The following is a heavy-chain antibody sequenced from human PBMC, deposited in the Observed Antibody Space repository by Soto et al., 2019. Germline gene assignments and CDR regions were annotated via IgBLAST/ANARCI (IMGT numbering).Heavy chain of an antibody. V-gene: IGHV4-34*01. D-gene: IGHD2-2*01. CDR1: GVSFSGYY. Sequence: PSETLSLTCAVYGVSFSGYYWSWIRQPPGKGLEWIGEINHSGSTNHNPSLKSRVTISVDTSKNQFSLKLSSVTAADTAVYYCARGRLRYCSSTSCRRYFDYWGQGTLVTVSS. CDR3: ARGRLRYCSSTSCRRYFDY. J-gene: IGHJ4*02. CDR2: INHSGST.